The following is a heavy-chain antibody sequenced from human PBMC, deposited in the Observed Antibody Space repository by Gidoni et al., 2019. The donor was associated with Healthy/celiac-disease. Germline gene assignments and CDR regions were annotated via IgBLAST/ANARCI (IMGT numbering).Heavy chain of an antibody. Sequence: QVQLQESGPGLVKPSETLSLTCTVSGGSISSYFWSWIRQPAGKGLEWIGRIYTSGSTNYNPSLKSRVTMSVDTSKNQFSLKLSSVTAADTAVYYCARDLRDYDSSGYNYNWFDPWGQGTLVTVSS. CDR3: ARDLRDYDSSGYNYNWFDP. J-gene: IGHJ5*02. CDR1: GGSISSYF. D-gene: IGHD3-22*01. V-gene: IGHV4-4*07. CDR2: IYTSGST.